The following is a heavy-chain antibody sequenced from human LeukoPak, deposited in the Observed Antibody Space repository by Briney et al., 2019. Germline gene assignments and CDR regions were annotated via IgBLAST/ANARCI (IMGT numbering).Heavy chain of an antibody. D-gene: IGHD2-8*01. CDR2: IYPGDSDT. V-gene: IGHV5-51*01. CDR1: GYSFTSYW. CDR3: ASLARRVYVEYYFDY. J-gene: IGHJ4*02. Sequence: GESLKISCKGSGYSFTSYWIGWVRQMPGKGLEWMGIIYPGDSDTRYSPSFQGRVTMSADKSITTAYLQWSSLKASDTAMYYCASLARRVYVEYYFDYWGQGTLVTASS.